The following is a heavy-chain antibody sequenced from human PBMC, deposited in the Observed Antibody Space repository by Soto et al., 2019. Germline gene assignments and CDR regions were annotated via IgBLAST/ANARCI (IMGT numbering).Heavy chain of an antibody. CDR1: GGSISSGGYY. CDR2: IYHSGTT. CDR3: ARERPDGSRLDP. Sequence: SETLSLTCTVSGGSISSGGYYWSWIRQHPGKGLEWIGYIYHSGTTYYNPSLKSRVTISVDTSKNQFSLKLTSVTAADTAVYYCARERPDGSRLDPWGQGTLVTVSS. V-gene: IGHV4-31*03. D-gene: IGHD6-13*01. J-gene: IGHJ5*02.